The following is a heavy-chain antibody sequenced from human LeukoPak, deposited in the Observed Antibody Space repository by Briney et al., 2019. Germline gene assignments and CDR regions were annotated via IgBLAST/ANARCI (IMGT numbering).Heavy chain of an antibody. Sequence: PSETLSLTCTVSGGSISSYYWSWIRQPPGKGLEWIGYIYYSGSTNYNPSLKSQVTISVDTSKNQFSLKLSSVTAADTAVYYCARGNDYVWGSYRTYYMDVWGKGTTVTVSS. CDR3: ARGNDYVWGSYRTYYMDV. CDR2: IYYSGST. V-gene: IGHV4-59*01. CDR1: GGSISSYY. D-gene: IGHD3-16*02. J-gene: IGHJ6*03.